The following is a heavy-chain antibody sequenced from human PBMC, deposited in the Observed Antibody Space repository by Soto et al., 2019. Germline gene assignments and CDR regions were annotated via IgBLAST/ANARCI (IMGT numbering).Heavy chain of an antibody. V-gene: IGHV3-30*18. J-gene: IGHJ6*02. D-gene: IGHD3-10*01. Sequence: QVQLVESGGGVVQPGRSLRLSCAASGFTFSSYGMHWVRQAPGKGLEWVAVISYDGSNKYYAYYVKGRFTISRGNSKTTMYPQMTSLRAEHTAVYYCAKDPLRRVRGVITYYYGMDVWGHGTTVTVSS. CDR3: AKDPLRRVRGVITYYYGMDV. CDR2: ISYDGSNK. CDR1: GFTFSSYG.